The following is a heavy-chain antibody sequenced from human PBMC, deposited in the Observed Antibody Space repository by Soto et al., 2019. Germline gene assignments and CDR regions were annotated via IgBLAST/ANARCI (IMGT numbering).Heavy chain of an antibody. CDR1: GFTFSSYG. V-gene: IGHV3-33*01. D-gene: IGHD3-10*01. CDR3: AREGWFGESTRFDY. CDR2: IWYDGSNK. Sequence: QVQLVESGGGVVQPGRSLRLSCAASGFTFSSYGMHWVRQAPGKGLEWVAVIWYDGSNKYYADSVKGRFTISRDNSKNTLYLQMNSLRAEDTAVYYCAREGWFGESTRFDYLGQGTLVTVSS. J-gene: IGHJ4*02.